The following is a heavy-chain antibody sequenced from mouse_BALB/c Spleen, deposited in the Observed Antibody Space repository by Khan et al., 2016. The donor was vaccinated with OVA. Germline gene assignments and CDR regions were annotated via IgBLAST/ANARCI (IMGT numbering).Heavy chain of an antibody. Sequence: EVKLLESGPGLVKPSQSLSLTCTVSGYSITSDYAWNWIRQFPGNKLEWMGYISYSGRTSYNPSLKSRISITRDTSKNQFFLQLISVTTADTATYYGARGRGYWGQGTTLTVSS. J-gene: IGHJ2*01. V-gene: IGHV3-2*02. CDR3: ARGRGY. CDR2: ISYSGRT. CDR1: GYSITSDYA.